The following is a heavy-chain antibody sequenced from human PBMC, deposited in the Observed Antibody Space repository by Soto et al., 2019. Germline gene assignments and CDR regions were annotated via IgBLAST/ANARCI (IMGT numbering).Heavy chain of an antibody. Sequence: GGSLRLSCAASGFTFSSYAMSWVRQAPGKGLEWVSAISGSGGSTYYADSVKGRFTISRDNSKNTLYLQMNSLRAEDTAVYYCAKNPGIAVAGKGNWFDPWGQGTLVTVSS. J-gene: IGHJ5*02. D-gene: IGHD6-19*01. CDR1: GFTFSSYA. V-gene: IGHV3-23*01. CDR2: ISGSGGST. CDR3: AKNPGIAVAGKGNWFDP.